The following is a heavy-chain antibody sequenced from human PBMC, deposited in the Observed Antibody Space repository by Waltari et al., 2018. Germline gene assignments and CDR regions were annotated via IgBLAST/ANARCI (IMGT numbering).Heavy chain of an antibody. D-gene: IGHD6-13*01. J-gene: IGHJ4*02. Sequence: QVQLQQWGAGLLKPSETLSLTCAVYGGSFSGYYWSWIRQPPGKGLEWSGEINHRGSTNYNPSLKSRVTISVDTSKNQFSLKLSSVTAADTAVYYCARGKKGQQLVRFVALDYWGQGTLVTVSS. CDR1: GGSFSGYY. CDR2: INHRGST. CDR3: ARGKKGQQLVRFVALDY. V-gene: IGHV4-34*01.